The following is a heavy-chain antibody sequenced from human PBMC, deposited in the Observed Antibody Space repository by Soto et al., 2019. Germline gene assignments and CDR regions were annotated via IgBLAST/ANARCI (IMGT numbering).Heavy chain of an antibody. D-gene: IGHD3-3*01. CDR1: GFTFSSYA. V-gene: IGHV3-21*01. CDR2: ISSSSSYI. CDR3: ARVPTGVVITHFDY. Sequence: PGGSLRLSCAASGFTFSSYAMTWVRQAPGKGLEWVSSISSSSSYIYSADSVKGRFTISRDNAKNSLYLQMNSLRAEDTAVYYCARVPTGVVITHFDYWGQGTLLTVSS. J-gene: IGHJ4*02.